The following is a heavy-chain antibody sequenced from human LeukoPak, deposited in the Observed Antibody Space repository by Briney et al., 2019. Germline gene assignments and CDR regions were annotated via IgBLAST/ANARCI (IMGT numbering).Heavy chain of an antibody. CDR2: IIPIFGTA. CDR1: GGTFSSYA. Sequence: RASVKVSCMASGGTFSSYAISWVRQAPGQGLEWMGGIIPIFGTANYAQKFQGRVTITADESTSTAYMELSSLRSEDTAVYYCARGSGWDPWDYWGQGTLVTVSS. V-gene: IGHV1-69*13. CDR3: ARGSGWDPWDY. J-gene: IGHJ4*02. D-gene: IGHD6-19*01.